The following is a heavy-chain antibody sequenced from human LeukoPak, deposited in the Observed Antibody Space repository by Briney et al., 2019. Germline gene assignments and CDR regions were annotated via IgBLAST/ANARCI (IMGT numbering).Heavy chain of an antibody. CDR3: ARGSNGYYYYYMDV. CDR1: GYTFTSCG. Sequence: EASVKVCCKASGYTFTSCGISWVRQAPGQGLEWMGWMNPNSGNTGYAQKFQGRVTMTMNTSISTAYMELSSLRSEDTAVYYCARGSNGYYYYYMDVWGKGTTVTISS. J-gene: IGHJ6*03. CDR2: MNPNSGNT. D-gene: IGHD2-8*01. V-gene: IGHV1-8*02.